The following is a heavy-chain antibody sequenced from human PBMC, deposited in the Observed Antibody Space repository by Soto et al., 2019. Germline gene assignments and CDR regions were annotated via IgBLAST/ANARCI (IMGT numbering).Heavy chain of an antibody. D-gene: IGHD3-22*01. CDR3: APSRIYDSSGYYGAFDI. CDR2: IYWDDDK. V-gene: IGHV2-5*02. Sequence: SGPTLVNPTQTLTLTCTFSGFSLSTSGVGVGWIRQPPGKALEWLALIYWDDDKRYSPSLKSRLTITKDTSKNQVVLTMTNMDPVDTATYYCAPSRIYDSSGYYGAFDIWGQGTMVTVSS. J-gene: IGHJ3*02. CDR1: GFSLSTSGVG.